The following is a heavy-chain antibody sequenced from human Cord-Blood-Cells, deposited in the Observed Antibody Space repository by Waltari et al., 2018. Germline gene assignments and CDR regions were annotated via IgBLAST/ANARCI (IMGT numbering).Heavy chain of an antibody. CDR3: ARAGRITIFGVVITPFDY. J-gene: IGHJ4*02. CDR2: IIPIFGTA. CDR1: GGTFSSYA. D-gene: IGHD3-3*01. V-gene: IGHV1-69*01. Sequence: QVQLVQSGAEVKKPGSSVKVSCKASGGTFSSYAISWVRQAPGQGLEWIGGIIPIFGTANYARKFQGRVTITADESTSTAYMELSSLRSEDTAVYYCARAGRITIFGVVITPFDYWGQGTLVTVSS.